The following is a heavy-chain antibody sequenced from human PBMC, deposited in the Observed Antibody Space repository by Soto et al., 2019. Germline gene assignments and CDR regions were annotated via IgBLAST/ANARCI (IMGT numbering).Heavy chain of an antibody. Sequence: QVQLQESGPGLVKPSQTLSLTCTVSGGSISSGGYYWSWIRQHPGKGLEWIGYIYYSGSTYYNPSLKSRLTIPVDTSKNQFSLKLSSVTAADTAVYYCARGVTMVRGVIHTPYFDYWGQGTLVTVSS. D-gene: IGHD3-10*01. V-gene: IGHV4-31*03. J-gene: IGHJ4*02. CDR3: ARGVTMVRGVIHTPYFDY. CDR1: GGSISSGGYY. CDR2: IYYSGST.